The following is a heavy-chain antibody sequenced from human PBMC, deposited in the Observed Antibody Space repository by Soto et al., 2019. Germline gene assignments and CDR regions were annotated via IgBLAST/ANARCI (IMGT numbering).Heavy chain of an antibody. D-gene: IGHD3-3*01. CDR2: MNPNSGNT. CDR1: GYTFTSYD. V-gene: IGHV1-8*01. Sequence: ASVKVSCKASGYTFTSYDINWVRQATGEGLEWMGWMNPNSGNTGYAQKFQGRVTMTRNTSISTAYMELSSLRSEDTAVYYCARAPKYDFWSGYWFDPWGQGTLVTVSS. CDR3: ARAPKYDFWSGYWFDP. J-gene: IGHJ5*02.